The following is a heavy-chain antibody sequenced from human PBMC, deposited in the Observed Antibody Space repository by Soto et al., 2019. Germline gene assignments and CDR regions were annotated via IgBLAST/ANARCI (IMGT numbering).Heavy chain of an antibody. D-gene: IGHD2-8*01. V-gene: IGHV3-48*02. CDR1: GFTFSSYS. Sequence: GGSLRLSCAASGFTFSSYSMNWVRQAPGKGLEWVSYISSSSTIYYADSVKGRFTISRDNAKNSLYLQMNSLRDEDTAVYYCARIVYCTNGVCYMGAFDIWGQGTMVTVSS. CDR2: ISSSSTI. CDR3: ARIVYCTNGVCYMGAFDI. J-gene: IGHJ3*02.